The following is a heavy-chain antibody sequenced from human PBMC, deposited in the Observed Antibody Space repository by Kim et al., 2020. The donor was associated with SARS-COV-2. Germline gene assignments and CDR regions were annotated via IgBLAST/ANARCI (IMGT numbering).Heavy chain of an antibody. CDR3: ARGAVTGEGY. CDR2: INHSGST. V-gene: IGHV4-34*01. D-gene: IGHD7-27*01. Sequence: SETLSLTCAVYGGSFSGYYWSWIRQPPGKGLEWIGEINHSGSTNYNPYLKSRVTISVDTSKNQFSLKLSSVTAADTAVYYCARGAVTGEGYWGQGTLVTV. J-gene: IGHJ4*02. CDR1: GGSFSGYY.